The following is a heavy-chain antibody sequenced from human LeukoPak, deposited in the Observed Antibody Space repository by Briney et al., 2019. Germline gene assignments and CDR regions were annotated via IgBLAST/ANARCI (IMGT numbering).Heavy chain of an antibody. V-gene: IGHV3-33*01. D-gene: IGHD6-19*01. CDR1: GFTFSSYA. CDR3: ARDPGHNGWYGDN. CDR2: IWYDGSNK. J-gene: IGHJ4*02. Sequence: GGSLRLSCAASGFTFSSYAMHWVRQAPGKGLEWVALIWYDGSNKYYADSVKGRFTISKDNSKNTLYLQMNSLRAEDTAIYYCARDPGHNGWYGDNWGQGTLVTVSS.